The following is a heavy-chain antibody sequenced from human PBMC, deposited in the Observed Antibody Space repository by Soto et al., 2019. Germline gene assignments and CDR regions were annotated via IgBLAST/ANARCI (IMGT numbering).Heavy chain of an antibody. J-gene: IGHJ4*02. Sequence: GGSLRLSCATCGFNFGVFGMHWVRQAPGKGLEWLSVLSYEGSEEYYADSVRGRFTISRDNSKSTLFLQMDSLRVEDTGVYYCALTRRSSLLEVAGPGFEYWGQGTLVTVSS. CDR2: LSYEGSEE. V-gene: IGHV3-30*03. CDR1: GFNFGVFG. D-gene: IGHD6-19*01. CDR3: ALTRRSSLLEVAGPGFEY.